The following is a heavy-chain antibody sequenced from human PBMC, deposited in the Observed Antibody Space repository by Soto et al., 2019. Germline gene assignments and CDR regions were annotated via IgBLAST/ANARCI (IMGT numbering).Heavy chain of an antibody. V-gene: IGHV1-69*01. J-gene: IGHJ6*02. CDR1: GGTFSSYA. D-gene: IGHD5-12*01. CDR2: IIPICGTA. Sequence: QVQLVQSGAEVKKPGSSVKVSCKASGGTFSSYAISWVRQAPGQGLEWMGGIIPICGTANYAQKFQGRVTITADESTSTAYMELSSLRSEDTAVYYCAAAPADGYTLPYGMDVWGQGTTVTVSS. CDR3: AAAPADGYTLPYGMDV.